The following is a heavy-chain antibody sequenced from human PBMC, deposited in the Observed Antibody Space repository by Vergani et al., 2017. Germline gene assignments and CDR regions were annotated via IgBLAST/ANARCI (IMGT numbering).Heavy chain of an antibody. CDR2: INHSGST. V-gene: IGHV4-34*01. J-gene: IGHJ2*01. Sequence: QVQLQQWGAGLLKPSETLSLTCAVYGGSFSGYYWSWIRQPPGKGLEWIGEINHSGSTNYNPSLKSRVTISVDTSKNQFSLKLSSVTAADTAVYYCARGPLYGRSWYSWEGYFNRWGRGTLVTVS. CDR3: ARGPLYGRSWYSWEGYFNR. D-gene: IGHD6-13*01. CDR1: GGSFSGYY.